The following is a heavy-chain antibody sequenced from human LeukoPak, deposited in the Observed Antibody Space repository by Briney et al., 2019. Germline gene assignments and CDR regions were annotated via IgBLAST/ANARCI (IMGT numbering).Heavy chain of an antibody. V-gene: IGHV3-30*02. D-gene: IGHD3-10*01. CDR1: GFTFSSYG. J-gene: IGHJ4*02. Sequence: GGSLRLSCAASGFTFSSYGMHWVRQAPGKGLEWVTFIRYDGSNKYYTDSVKGRFTISRDNSYKTLYLQMNSLRAEDTAVYYCAKGRGYYGSGSFTIMYYFDYWGQGTLVTVSS. CDR2: IRYDGSNK. CDR3: AKGRGYYGSGSFTIMYYFDY.